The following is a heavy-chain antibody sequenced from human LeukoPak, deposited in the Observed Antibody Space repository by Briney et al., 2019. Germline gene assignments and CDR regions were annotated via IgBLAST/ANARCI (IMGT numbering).Heavy chain of an antibody. CDR3: ASYQPNYYDSSGYHNY. CDR2: IYYSGST. J-gene: IGHJ4*02. D-gene: IGHD3-22*01. V-gene: IGHV4-59*12. Sequence: PSEALSLTCTVSDGSINTYYWSWIRQPPGKGLEWIGYIYYSGSTYYNPSLKSRVTISVDTSKNQFSLKLSSVTAADTAVYYCASYQPNYYDSSGYHNYWGQGTLVTVSS. CDR1: DGSINTYY.